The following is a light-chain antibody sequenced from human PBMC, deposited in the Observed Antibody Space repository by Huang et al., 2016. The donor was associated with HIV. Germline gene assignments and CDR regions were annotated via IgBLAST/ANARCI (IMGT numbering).Light chain of an antibody. CDR1: QGISSA. CDR3: QQFNNYPQIT. CDR2: DAS. V-gene: IGKV1D-13*01. Sequence: AIQLTQSPSSLSASVGDRVTITCRASQGISSALAWYQQKPGKAPKLLIYDASSLQSGVPSRCSGSGSGTDFTLTISSLQPEDFATYYCQQFNNYPQITFGQGTRLEIK. J-gene: IGKJ5*01.